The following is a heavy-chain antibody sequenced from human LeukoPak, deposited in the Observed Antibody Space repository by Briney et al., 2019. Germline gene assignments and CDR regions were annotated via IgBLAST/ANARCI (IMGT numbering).Heavy chain of an antibody. CDR1: GGTFSSYA. CDR3: ARSFGVMGAFDI. D-gene: IGHD3-16*01. CDR2: IIPIFGTA. J-gene: IGHJ3*02. V-gene: IGHV1-69*13. Sequence: SVKVSCKASGGTFSSYAISWVRQAPGQGLVWMGGIIPIFGTANYAQKFQGRVTITADESTSTAYMELSSLRSEDTAVYYCARSFGVMGAFDIWGQGTMVTVSS.